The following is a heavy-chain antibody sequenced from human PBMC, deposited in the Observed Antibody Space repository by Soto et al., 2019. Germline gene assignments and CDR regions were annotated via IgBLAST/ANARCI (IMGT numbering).Heavy chain of an antibody. CDR1: GGTINSYS. V-gene: IGHV1-69*13. J-gene: IGHJ6*02. Sequence: GASVEVSSKASGGTINSYSLSWARQAPGQGLEWMGGIIPIFGTANYAQKFQGRVTITADESASTAYMELSSLRSEDTAVYYCARAVRPTRGMDVWGQGTTVTVSS. D-gene: IGHD2-8*01. CDR2: IIPIFGTA. CDR3: ARAVRPTRGMDV.